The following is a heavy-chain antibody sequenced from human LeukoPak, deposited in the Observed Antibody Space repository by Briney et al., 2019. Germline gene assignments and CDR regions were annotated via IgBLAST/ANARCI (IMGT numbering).Heavy chain of an antibody. CDR3: VRDSGELIVATTFDY. J-gene: IGHJ4*02. Sequence: ASVKVSCKTSGYSFNSYGISWVRQAPGQGLEWMGWISASNGNTKYPQKFQGRLTMTTDSSTSTAYMDLRSLRSDDTAVYYCVRDSGELIVATTFDYWGQGTLVTVSS. CDR2: ISASNGNT. CDR1: GYSFNSYG. D-gene: IGHD5-12*01. V-gene: IGHV1-18*01.